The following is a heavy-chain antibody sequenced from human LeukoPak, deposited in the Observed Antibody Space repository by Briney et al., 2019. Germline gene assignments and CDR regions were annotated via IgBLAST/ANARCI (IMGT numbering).Heavy chain of an antibody. CDR3: ARDRDYYGSGSYSFTGGLRNWFDP. V-gene: IGHV1-2*02. J-gene: IGHJ5*02. Sequence: GASVKVSCKASGYTFTGYYMRWVRQAPGQGLEWMGRINPNSGGTNYAQKFQGRVTMTRDTSISTAYMELSRLRSDDTAVYYCARDRDYYGSGSYSFTGGLRNWFDPWGQGTLVTVSS. CDR1: GYTFTGYY. D-gene: IGHD3-10*01. CDR2: INPNSGGT.